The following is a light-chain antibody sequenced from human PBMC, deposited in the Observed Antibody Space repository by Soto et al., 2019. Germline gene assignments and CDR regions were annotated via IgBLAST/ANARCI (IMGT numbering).Light chain of an antibody. CDR1: QSVSSN. J-gene: IGKJ4*01. CDR2: GAS. Sequence: EIVLTQSPGTLSLSPGERATLSCRASQSVSSNLAWYQQKPGQAPRLLIYGASTRATGIPARFSGSGSGTESTLTISSLQSEDFAVYYCQQYNNWPPLTFAGGTKLDI. V-gene: IGKV3-15*01. CDR3: QQYNNWPPLT.